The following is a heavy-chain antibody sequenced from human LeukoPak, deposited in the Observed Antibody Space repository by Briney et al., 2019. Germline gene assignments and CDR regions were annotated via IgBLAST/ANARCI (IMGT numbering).Heavy chain of an antibody. J-gene: IGHJ6*03. CDR1: GFTASSNY. D-gene: IGHD1-14*01. CDR2: IYSGGST. Sequence: GGSLRLSCAASGFTASSNYMSWVRQAPGKGLEWVSVIYSGGSTYYADSVKGRFTTSRDNSKNTLYLQMNSLRAEDTAVYYCARSPEDPPDYYYYMDVWGKGTTVTVSS. V-gene: IGHV3-53*01. CDR3: ARSPEDPPDYYYYMDV.